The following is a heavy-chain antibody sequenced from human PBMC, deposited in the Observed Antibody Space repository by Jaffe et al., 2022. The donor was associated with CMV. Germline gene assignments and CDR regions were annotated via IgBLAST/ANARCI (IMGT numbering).Heavy chain of an antibody. CDR1: GFTFSSYG. Sequence: QVQLVESGGGVVQPGRSLRLSCAASGFTFSSYGMHWVRQAPGKGLEWVAVIWYDGSNKYYADSVKGRFTISRDNSKNTLYLQMNSLRAEDTAVYYCAREGRTVEYDIWGQGTMVTVSS. CDR2: IWYDGSNK. D-gene: IGHD2-8*02. CDR3: AREGRTVEYDI. J-gene: IGHJ3*02. V-gene: IGHV3-33*08.